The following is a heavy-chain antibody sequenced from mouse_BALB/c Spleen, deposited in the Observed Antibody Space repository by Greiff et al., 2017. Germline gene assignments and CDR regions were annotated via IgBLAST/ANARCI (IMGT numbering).Heavy chain of an antibody. CDR2: IDPETGGT. CDR1: GYTFTDYE. V-gene: IGHV1-15*01. CDR3: TRNWAFAY. J-gene: IGHJ3*01. D-gene: IGHD4-1*01. Sequence: VQLQESGAELVRPGASVTLSCKASGYTFTDYEMHWVKQTPVHGLEWIGAIDPETGGTAYNQKFKGKATLTADKSSSTAYMELRSLTSEDSAVYYCTRNWAFAYWGQGTLVTVSA.